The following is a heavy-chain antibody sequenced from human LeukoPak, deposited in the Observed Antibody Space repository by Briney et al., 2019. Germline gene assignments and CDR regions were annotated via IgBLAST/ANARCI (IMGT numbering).Heavy chain of an antibody. V-gene: IGHV3-33*01. J-gene: IGHJ4*02. CDR1: GFTFNSYG. Sequence: GGSLRLSCAASGFTFNSYGIHWVRQAPGKGLEWVAVIWYDGNNKYYADSVKGRFTISRDSSKNTMYLQMSSLRAEDTAVYYCAREHTTVTSLLDYWGQGTLVTVSS. D-gene: IGHD4-17*01. CDR2: IWYDGNNK. CDR3: AREHTTVTSLLDY.